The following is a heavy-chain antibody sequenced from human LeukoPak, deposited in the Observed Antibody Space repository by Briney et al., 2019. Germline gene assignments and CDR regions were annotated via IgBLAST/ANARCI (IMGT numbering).Heavy chain of an antibody. J-gene: IGHJ4*02. V-gene: IGHV3-48*01. CDR1: GFSFSTSR. Sequence: GGSLRLSCAPSGFSFSTSRMSWVRQTPGKGLEWISYIRGSSTNIYYADSVKGPFTISRDNARNSLYLQMNDLRAEDTGVYFCARYARSHCGNDACYGPYFDYWGQGSLVTVSS. CDR2: IRGSSTNI. CDR3: ARYARSHCGNDACYGPYFDY. D-gene: IGHD2-2*01.